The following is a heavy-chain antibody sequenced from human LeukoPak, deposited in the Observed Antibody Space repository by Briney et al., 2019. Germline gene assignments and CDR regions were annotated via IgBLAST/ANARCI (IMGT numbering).Heavy chain of an antibody. Sequence: SETLSLTCTVSGGSISSYYWSWIRQPPGTGLEWIGYIYSSGSTNYNPSLKSRVTISVDTSKNQFSLKLNSVTAADTAVYYCARQYCSSTRCYVYFDYWGQGTLVTVSS. V-gene: IGHV4-59*08. CDR2: IYSSGST. J-gene: IGHJ4*02. D-gene: IGHD2-2*01. CDR3: ARQYCSSTRCYVYFDY. CDR1: GGSISSYY.